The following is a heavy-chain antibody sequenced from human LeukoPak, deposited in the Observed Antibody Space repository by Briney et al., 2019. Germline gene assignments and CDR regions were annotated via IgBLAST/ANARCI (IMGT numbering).Heavy chain of an antibody. CDR2: ISGDGGST. CDR1: GFTFDDYA. CDR3: AKDRFCSGGSCYVKFNWFDP. V-gene: IGHV3-43*02. D-gene: IGHD2-15*01. Sequence: PGGSMRLSCAASGFTFDDYAMRWVRQAPGKGLEWVSLISGDGGSTYYADSVTGRFTISRDNSKNSLYLQMNSLRTEDTALYYCAKDRFCSGGSCYVKFNWFDPWGQGTLVSVSS. J-gene: IGHJ5*02.